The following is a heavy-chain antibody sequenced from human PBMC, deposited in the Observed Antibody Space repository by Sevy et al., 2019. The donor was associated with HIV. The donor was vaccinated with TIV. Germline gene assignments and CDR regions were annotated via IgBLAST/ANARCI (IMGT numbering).Heavy chain of an antibody. Sequence: GGSLRLSCAASGFTFSSYAMHWVRQAPGKGLEWVAVISYDGSNKYYADSVKGRFTISRDNSKNTLYLQMNSLRAEDTAVYYCARDPQSLVVAHGGSFDYWGQGTLVTVSS. D-gene: IGHD2-15*01. CDR1: GFTFSSYA. V-gene: IGHV3-30-3*01. CDR2: ISYDGSNK. J-gene: IGHJ4*02. CDR3: ARDPQSLVVAHGGSFDY.